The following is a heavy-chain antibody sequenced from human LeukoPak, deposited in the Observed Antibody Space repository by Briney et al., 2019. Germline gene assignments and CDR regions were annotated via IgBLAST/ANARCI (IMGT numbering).Heavy chain of an antibody. D-gene: IGHD3-10*01. CDR1: GFTFSSYS. CDR3: ARDFERITMVRGVIISSPSNLFIDY. CDR2: ISGSGDNT. Sequence: GGSLRLSCAASGFTFSSYSMNWVRQAPGTGLEWVSSISGSGDNTYYADSVKGRFTISRDNSKNMLYLQMNSLRAEDTAVYYCARDFERITMVRGVIISSPSNLFIDYWGQGTLVTVSS. V-gene: IGHV3-23*01. J-gene: IGHJ4*02.